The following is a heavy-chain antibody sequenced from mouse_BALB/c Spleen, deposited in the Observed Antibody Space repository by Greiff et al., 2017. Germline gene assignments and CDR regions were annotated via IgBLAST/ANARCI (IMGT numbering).Heavy chain of an antibody. V-gene: IGHV5-6-5*01. D-gene: IGHD1-1*01. CDR3: ARECDYGSSRGY. J-gene: IGHJ2*01. CDR1: GFTFSSYA. Sequence: EVKLVESGGGLVKPGGSLKLSCAASGFTFSSYAMSWVRQTPEKRLEWVASISSGGSTYYPDSVKGRFTISRDNARNILYLQMSSLRSEDTAMYYCARECDYGSSRGYWGQGTTLTVSS. CDR2: ISSGGST.